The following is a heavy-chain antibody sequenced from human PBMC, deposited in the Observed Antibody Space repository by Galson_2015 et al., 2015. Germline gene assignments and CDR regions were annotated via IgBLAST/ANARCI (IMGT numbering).Heavy chain of an antibody. CDR1: GFTFSSYA. J-gene: IGHJ6*04. Sequence: SLRLSCAASGFTFSSYAMSWVRQAPGKGLEWVSAISGSGGSTYYADSVKGRFTISRDNSKNTLYLQMNSLRSEDTAVYYCAREPYDFRSGYPRAMDVWGKGTTVTVSS. CDR2: ISGSGGST. CDR3: AREPYDFRSGYPRAMDV. V-gene: IGHV3-23*01. D-gene: IGHD3-3*01.